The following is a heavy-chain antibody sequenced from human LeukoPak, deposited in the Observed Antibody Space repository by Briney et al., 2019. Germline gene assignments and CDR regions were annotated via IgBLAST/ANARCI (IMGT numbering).Heavy chain of an antibody. D-gene: IGHD2-21*01. CDR1: GYTFTDYY. CDR2: INPNSGGT. V-gene: IGHV1-2*02. J-gene: IGHJ5*02. Sequence: ASMKVSCKTSGYTFTDYYLHWVRQAPGQGLEWMGWINPNSGGTSSAQKFQGRVTMTRDTSITTVYMEVSWLTSDDTAIYYCARADRLHGGPYLIGPWGQGTQVTVSS. CDR3: ARADRLHGGPYLIGP.